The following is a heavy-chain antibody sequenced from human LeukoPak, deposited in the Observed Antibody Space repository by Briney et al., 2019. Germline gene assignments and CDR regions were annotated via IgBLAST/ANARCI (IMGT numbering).Heavy chain of an antibody. V-gene: IGHV1-18*01. CDR2: ISAYNSNT. J-gene: IGHJ4*02. CDR3: ARDGYFDS. CDR1: SYTFTNYN. Sequence: GASVKVSCRASSYTFTNYNITWVRQAPGQGLEWVGWISAYNSNTKYAQKFQGRVTMTTDTSTSTAYMELRSLRFDDTAIYYCARDGYFDSWGQGTLVTVSS.